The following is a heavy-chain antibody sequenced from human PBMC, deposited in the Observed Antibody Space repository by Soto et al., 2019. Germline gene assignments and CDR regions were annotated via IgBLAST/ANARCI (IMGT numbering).Heavy chain of an antibody. J-gene: IGHJ5*02. Sequence: SETLSLTCAVSGYSISSGYYWGWIRQPPGKGLEWIGSIYHSGSTYYNPSLKSRVTISVDTSKNQFSLRLSSVTAADTAVYYCARESNDFWSGYYSGWFDPWGQGTLVTVSS. CDR3: ARESNDFWSGYYSGWFDP. CDR2: IYHSGST. CDR1: GYSISSGYY. D-gene: IGHD3-3*01. V-gene: IGHV4-38-2*02.